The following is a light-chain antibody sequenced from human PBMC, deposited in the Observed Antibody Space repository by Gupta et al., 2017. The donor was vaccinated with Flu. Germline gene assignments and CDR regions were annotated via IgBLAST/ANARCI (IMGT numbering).Light chain of an antibody. V-gene: IGLV2-14*01. CDR3: SSYTSTNTFYV. CDR1: SSDVGRSDS. CDR2: DVT. J-gene: IGLJ1*01. Sequence: QSALTQPASVSGSPGQSITISCTGTSSDVGRSDSVSWYQQYPGKAPKLIIYDVTTRPSGVSGRFSGSKSGNTASLTISGLEAEDESDYYCSSYTSTNTFYVFGTGTTVTVL.